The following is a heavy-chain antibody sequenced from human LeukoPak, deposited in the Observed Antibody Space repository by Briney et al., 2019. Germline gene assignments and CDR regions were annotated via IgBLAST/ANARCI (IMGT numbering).Heavy chain of an antibody. CDR3: AREAGGITIFGVVTEGWFDP. CDR1: GGSFSGYY. D-gene: IGHD3-3*01. Sequence: SETLSLTCAVYGGSFSGYYWSWIRQPPGKGLEWIGEINHSGSTNYNPSLKSRVTISVDTSKNQFSLKLSSVTAADTAVYYCAREAGGITIFGVVTEGWFDPWGQGTLVTVSS. V-gene: IGHV4-34*01. CDR2: INHSGST. J-gene: IGHJ5*02.